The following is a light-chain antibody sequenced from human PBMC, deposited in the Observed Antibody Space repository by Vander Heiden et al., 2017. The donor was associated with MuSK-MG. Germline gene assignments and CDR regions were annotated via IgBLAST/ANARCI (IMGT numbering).Light chain of an antibody. CDR1: QTIQSY. CDR2: AAS. Sequence: DIQMTQSPSSLSASVGERVTITCRASQTIQSYVNWYQDKPGRAPKFLIYAASIVQSGVSSSYSGSGSGTDFTLTISKLQPEDLATYYCQQTFSRPITFGGGTKLEIK. CDR3: QQTFSRPIT. J-gene: IGKJ4*01. V-gene: IGKV1-39*01.